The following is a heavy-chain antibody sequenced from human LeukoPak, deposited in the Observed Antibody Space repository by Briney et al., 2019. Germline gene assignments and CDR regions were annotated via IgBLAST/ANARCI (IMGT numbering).Heavy chain of an antibody. CDR1: KVTFSDYD. D-gene: IGHD3/OR15-3a*01. Sequence: AGSLRLSCAASKVTFSDYDMNWVRQPPGKGLEWVGGINDSGGNTYYADSVRGRFTISSDNYKNTLYQQMNSLRAEDRALYGAKGTGINHYHWIDPGGQGTQVTVSS. CDR3: AKGTGINHYHWIDP. V-gene: IGHV3-23*01. CDR2: INDSGGNT. J-gene: IGHJ5*02.